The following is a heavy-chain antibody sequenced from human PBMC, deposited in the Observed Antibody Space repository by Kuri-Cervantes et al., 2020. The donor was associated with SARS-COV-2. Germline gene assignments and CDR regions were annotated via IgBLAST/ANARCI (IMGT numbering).Heavy chain of an antibody. J-gene: IGHJ2*01. CDR2: IYTSGST. CDR1: GGSISSYY. V-gene: IGHV4-4*07. CDR3: AREGYGATNWYFDL. Sequence: SETLSLTCTVSGGSISSYYWSWIRQPAGKGLEWIGRIYTSGSTNYNPSLKSRVTMSVDTSKNQFSLKLSSVTAADTAVYFCAREGYGATNWYFDLWGRGTLVTVSS. D-gene: IGHD1-26*01.